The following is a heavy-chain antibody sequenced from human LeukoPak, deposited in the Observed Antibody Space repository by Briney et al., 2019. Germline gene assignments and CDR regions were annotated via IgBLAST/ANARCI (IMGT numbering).Heavy chain of an antibody. V-gene: IGHV4-4*02. CDR3: SRENGAFSPFGY. Sequence: SETLSLTCGVSGGSISNTNWWSWVRQPPGQGLEWTGEISLTGLTNYNPSLGSRVCVSLDKSKNQLSLNLTSVTAADTAVYYCSRENGAFSPFGYWGQGTLVTVPS. CDR2: ISLTGLT. D-gene: IGHD2-8*01. CDR1: GGSISNTNW. J-gene: IGHJ4*02.